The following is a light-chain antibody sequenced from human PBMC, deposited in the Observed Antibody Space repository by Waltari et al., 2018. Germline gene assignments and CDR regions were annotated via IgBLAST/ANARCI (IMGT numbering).Light chain of an antibody. J-gene: IGLJ2*01. CDR3: YSAPANNQGI. V-gene: IGLV3-27*01. CDR2: QDT. Sequence: SYELTQPPSVSVSPGQPARITCSGDLLAVIYVRWFQQKPGQSHRLLIYQDTERPSGIPERFSGSRSGTTVTLTISVAQADEEAAFYCYSAPANNQGIFGGGTKLTVL. CDR1: LLAVIY.